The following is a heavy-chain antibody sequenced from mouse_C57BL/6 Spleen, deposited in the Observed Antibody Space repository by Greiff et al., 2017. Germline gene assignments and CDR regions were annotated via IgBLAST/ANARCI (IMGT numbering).Heavy chain of an antibody. CDR3: ARRGYYGSGENAMDY. J-gene: IGHJ4*01. CDR2: ISSGSSTI. Sequence: DVMLVESGGGLVKPGGSLKLSCAASGFTFSDYGMHWVRQAPEKGLEWVAYISSGSSTIYYADTVKGRFTISSDNAKNTLFLHMTSLRSEDTAMYYCARRGYYGSGENAMDYWGQGTSVTVSS. CDR1: GFTFSDYG. D-gene: IGHD1-1*01. V-gene: IGHV5-17*01.